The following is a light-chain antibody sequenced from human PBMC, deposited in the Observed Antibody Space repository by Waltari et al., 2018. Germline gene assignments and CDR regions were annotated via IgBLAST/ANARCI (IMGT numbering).Light chain of an antibody. V-gene: IGLV8-61*01. CDR3: VLYVGGGSWV. J-gene: IGLJ3*02. Sequence: QTVVTQEPSFSVSPGGTVTLTCGLSSGSVSYNYYPIWFQQTPGQAPHTLIYSTKTRSSGVSDRFSGSILGNRAALTITGAQANDESDYYCVLYVGGGSWVFGGGTKLTVL. CDR2: STK. CDR1: SGSVSYNYY.